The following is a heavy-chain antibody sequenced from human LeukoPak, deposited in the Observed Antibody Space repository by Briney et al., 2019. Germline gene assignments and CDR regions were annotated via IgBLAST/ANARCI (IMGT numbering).Heavy chain of an antibody. J-gene: IGHJ6*02. CDR3: GRAMDV. V-gene: IGHV3-7*01. Sequence: GGSLRLSCAASGFTFTTYWMSWVRQVPGKGLEWVANIKQDGSKKNYVDSVKGRFTISRDNAKNSLYLQMNSLRAEDTAVYYCGRAMDVWGQGTTVTVSS. CDR1: GFTFTTYW. CDR2: IKQDGSKK.